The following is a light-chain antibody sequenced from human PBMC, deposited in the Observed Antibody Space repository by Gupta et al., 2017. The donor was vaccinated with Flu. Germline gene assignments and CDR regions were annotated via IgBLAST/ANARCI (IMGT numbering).Light chain of an antibody. CDR3: QREDFLPLS. V-gene: IGKV1-33*01. CDR1: QDIRSH. CDR2: DAS. J-gene: IGKJ4*01. Sequence: DIQMTQSPSALSASLGDRVTITCQASQDIRSHLNWYQQRPGKAPKLLIYDASNLETGVPSRFSGSGSRTNFTFTFSILHPEDAATYYCQREDFLPLSFGGGTTVEIK.